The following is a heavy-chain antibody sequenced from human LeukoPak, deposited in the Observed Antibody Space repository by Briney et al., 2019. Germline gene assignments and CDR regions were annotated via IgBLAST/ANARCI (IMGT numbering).Heavy chain of an antibody. V-gene: IGHV3-23*01. J-gene: IGHJ4*02. D-gene: IGHD1-1*01. CDR2: ISGSGDTT. CDR1: GLTFSRFA. CDR3: AKGHSAHGTGFDY. Sequence: GGSLRLSCAASGLTFSRFAMSWVRQAPGKGLEWVSTISGSGDTTYYADSVKGRFTISRDNLKNTLYVQMNSMIVEDTAVYYCAKGHSAHGTGFDYWGQGTLVIVSS.